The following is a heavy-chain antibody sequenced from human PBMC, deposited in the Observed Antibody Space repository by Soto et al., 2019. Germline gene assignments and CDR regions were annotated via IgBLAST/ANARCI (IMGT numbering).Heavy chain of an antibody. CDR1: GFTFSSYS. V-gene: IGHV3-48*02. J-gene: IGHJ6*02. D-gene: IGHD3-3*01. Sequence: GGSLRLSCAASGFTFSSYSMNWVRQAPGKGLEWVSYISSSSSTIYYADSVKGRFTISRDNAKNSLYLQMNSLRDEDTAVYYCARAGSYDFWSGYYDGYYYGMDVWGQGTTVTVSS. CDR3: ARAGSYDFWSGYYDGYYYGMDV. CDR2: ISSSSSTI.